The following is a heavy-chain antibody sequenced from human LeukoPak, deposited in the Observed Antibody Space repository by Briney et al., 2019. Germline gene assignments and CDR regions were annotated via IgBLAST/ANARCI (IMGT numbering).Heavy chain of an antibody. CDR3: ARDLPYSSSWESIDY. J-gene: IGHJ4*02. Sequence: GASVKVSCKASGYTFTSYGITWVRQAPGQGLEWMGWISSYNSKTNYAQRIQGRVTMTTDTSTSTAYMELRSLRSDDTAVYYCARDLPYSSSWESIDYWGQGTLVTVSS. CDR2: ISSYNSKT. V-gene: IGHV1-18*01. CDR1: GYTFTSYG. D-gene: IGHD6-13*01.